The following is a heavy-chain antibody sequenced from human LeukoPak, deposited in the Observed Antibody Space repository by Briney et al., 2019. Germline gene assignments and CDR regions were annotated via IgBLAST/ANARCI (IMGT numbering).Heavy chain of an antibody. J-gene: IGHJ4*02. CDR1: GFAFNTYA. CDR3: AKDLSIGGYYFDY. Sequence: GRSLRLSCVASGFAFNTYAIHWVRQAPGKGLEWVSAISGSGGSTYYADSVKGRFTISRDNSKNTLYLQMNSLRAEDTAVYYCAKDLSIGGYYFDYWGQGTLVTVSS. V-gene: IGHV3-23*01. D-gene: IGHD3-16*01. CDR2: ISGSGGST.